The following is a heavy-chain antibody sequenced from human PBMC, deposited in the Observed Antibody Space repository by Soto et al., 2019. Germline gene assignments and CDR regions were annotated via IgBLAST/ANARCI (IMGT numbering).Heavy chain of an antibody. J-gene: IGHJ6*03. V-gene: IGHV1-18*01. CDR1: GYTFTSYG. CDR2: ISAYNGNT. Sequence: GASVKVSCKASGYTFTSYGISWVRQAPGQGLEWMGWISAYNGNTNYAQKLQGRVTMTTDTSTSTAYMELRSLRSDDTAVYYCARDSGGTLRFLECLSPPYYMDVWGKGTTVTVSS. CDR3: ARDSGGTLRFLECLSPPYYMDV. D-gene: IGHD3-3*01.